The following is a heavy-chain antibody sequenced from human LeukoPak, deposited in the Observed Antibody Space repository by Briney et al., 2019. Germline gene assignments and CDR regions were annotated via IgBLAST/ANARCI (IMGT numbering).Heavy chain of an antibody. D-gene: IGHD5-24*01. V-gene: IGHV3-23*01. CDR3: ARDTRRDGYNYLSRIDY. CDR1: GFTFSSYA. J-gene: IGHJ4*02. Sequence: GGSLRLSCAASGFTFSSYAMSWVRQAPGKGLGWVSAISGSGGSTYYADSVKGRFTISRDNSKNTLYLQMNSLSAEDTAVYYCARDTRRDGYNYLSRIDYWGQGTLVTVSS. CDR2: ISGSGGST.